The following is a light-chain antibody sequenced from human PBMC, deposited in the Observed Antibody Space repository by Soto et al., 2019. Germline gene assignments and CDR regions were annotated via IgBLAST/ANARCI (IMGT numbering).Light chain of an antibody. CDR3: QQRNVWAPIT. CDR1: QSIHTS. Sequence: VLTQSPATLSLSPGERATLSCRASQSIHTSLAWYQQKPGQPPRLVVYDSTLRANGVPDRFGGSRSGTEFTLTNHNPEPEDLAVYYCQQRNVWAPITFRQGTRLEI. J-gene: IGKJ5*01. CDR2: DST. V-gene: IGKV3-11*01.